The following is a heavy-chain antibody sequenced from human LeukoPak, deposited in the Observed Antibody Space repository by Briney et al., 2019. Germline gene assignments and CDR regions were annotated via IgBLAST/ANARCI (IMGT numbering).Heavy chain of an antibody. J-gene: IGHJ6*02. Sequence: GGSLRLSCAASGFTFSSYGMHWVRQAPGKGLEWVAVISYDGSNKYYADSVKGRFTISRDNSKNTLYLQMNSLRAEDTAVYYCAKDSYSSSWYGGYYYYGMDVWGQGTTVTVPS. CDR3: AKDSYSSSWYGGYYYYGMDV. D-gene: IGHD6-13*01. CDR2: ISYDGSNK. V-gene: IGHV3-30*18. CDR1: GFTFSSYG.